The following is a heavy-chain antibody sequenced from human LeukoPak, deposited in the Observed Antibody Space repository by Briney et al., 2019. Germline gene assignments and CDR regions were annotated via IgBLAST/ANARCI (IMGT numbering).Heavy chain of an antibody. CDR2: ISSSSSHL. D-gene: IGHD3/OR15-3a*01. Sequence: GGSLRLSCRASGFTFRRYSMNWVRQAPGKGLEWVSAISSSSSHLHYADSVKGRFTISRDNAQNSLYLQMNSLRAEDTAVYFCASWTRGAIIMDVWGKGTTVIVSS. J-gene: IGHJ6*04. CDR1: GFTFRRYS. V-gene: IGHV3-21*06. CDR3: ASWTRGAIIMDV.